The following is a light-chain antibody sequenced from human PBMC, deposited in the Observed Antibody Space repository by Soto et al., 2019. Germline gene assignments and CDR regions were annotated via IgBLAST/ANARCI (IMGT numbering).Light chain of an antibody. CDR2: AAS. CDR3: QKDNSAART. V-gene: IGKV1-27*01. Sequence: DIQMTQSPSSLSASVGDRVTITCRASQGISNYLAWYQQKPGKVPKLLIYAASTLQSGVPSRFSGSGSGTDFTLNISSLLPEDVATYYCQKDNSAARTFGQGTKVDIK. J-gene: IGKJ1*01. CDR1: QGISNY.